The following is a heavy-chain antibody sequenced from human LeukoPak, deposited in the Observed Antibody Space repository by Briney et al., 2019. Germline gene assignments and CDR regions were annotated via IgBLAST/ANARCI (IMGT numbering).Heavy chain of an antibody. J-gene: IGHJ4*02. CDR3: ARVGCSSTSCYEDY. Sequence: SETLSLTCTVSGGSFTSDHWNWIRQPAGKGLEWIGRVDSRGSANYNPSLRSRVALSADTSKNQFFLRLNSVTAADTAVYYCARVGCSSTSCYEDYWGQGTLVTVFS. V-gene: IGHV4-4*07. CDR1: GGSFTSDH. CDR2: VDSRGSA. D-gene: IGHD2-2*01.